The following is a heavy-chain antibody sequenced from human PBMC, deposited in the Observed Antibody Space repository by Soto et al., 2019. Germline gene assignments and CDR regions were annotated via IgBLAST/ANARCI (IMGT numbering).Heavy chain of an antibody. CDR3: AKTYYDFWSGYYLDGMDV. V-gene: IGHV3-30*18. J-gene: IGHJ6*02. Sequence: QVQLVESGGGVVQPGRSLRLSCAASGFTFSSYGMHWVRQAPGKGLEWVAVISYDGSNKYYADSVKGRFTISRDNSKNTLYLQMNSLRAEDTAVYYCAKTYYDFWSGYYLDGMDVWGQGTTVTVSS. CDR2: ISYDGSNK. CDR1: GFTFSSYG. D-gene: IGHD3-3*01.